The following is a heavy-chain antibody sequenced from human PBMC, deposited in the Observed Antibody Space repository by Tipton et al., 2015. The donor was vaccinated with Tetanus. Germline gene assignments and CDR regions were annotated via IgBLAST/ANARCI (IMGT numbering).Heavy chain of an antibody. Sequence: TLSLTCTVSGGSMSTYYWSWIRQPPGRGLEWIGYVYYTGSTDYNPSLKSRVTISVDTSKSQFSLRLTSVTAADTAVYYCARSKLLWFGESLSGFESWGQGTLVTVSA. CDR2: VYYTGST. CDR3: ARSKLLWFGESLSGFES. J-gene: IGHJ4*02. CDR1: GGSMSTYY. D-gene: IGHD3-10*01. V-gene: IGHV4-59*01.